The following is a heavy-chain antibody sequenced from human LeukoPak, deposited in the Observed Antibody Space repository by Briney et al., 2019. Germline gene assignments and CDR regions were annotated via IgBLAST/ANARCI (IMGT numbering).Heavy chain of an antibody. CDR1: GGSISGYY. V-gene: IGHV4-59*08. D-gene: IGHD1-1*01. CDR2: IYHSGNT. J-gene: IGHJ4*02. CDR3: ARRTTVAPEYHFGS. Sequence: PSETLSLTCTVSGGSISGYYWTWIRQPPGKGLEWSGYIYHSGNTNYNPSLKSRVTISLDMSKNQFSLKLTSVTAADTAVYYCARRTTVAPEYHFGSWGQGIPVTVSS.